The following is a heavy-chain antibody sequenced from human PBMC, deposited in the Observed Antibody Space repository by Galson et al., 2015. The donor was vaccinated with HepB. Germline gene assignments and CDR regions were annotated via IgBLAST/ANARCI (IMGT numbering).Heavy chain of an antibody. Sequence: SLRLSCAASGFTFSSYAMHWVRQAPGKGLEWVAVISYDGSNKYYADSVKGRFTISRDNSKNTLYLQMNSLRAEDTAVYYCARIMVRGDQRWDYYYYYGMDVWGQGTTVTVSS. J-gene: IGHJ6*02. CDR2: ISYDGSNK. CDR1: GFTFSSYA. D-gene: IGHD3-10*01. CDR3: ARIMVRGDQRWDYYYYYGMDV. V-gene: IGHV3-30*04.